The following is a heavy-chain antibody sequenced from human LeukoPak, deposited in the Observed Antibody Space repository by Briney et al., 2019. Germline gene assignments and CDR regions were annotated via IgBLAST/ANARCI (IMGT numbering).Heavy chain of an antibody. CDR3: ARGGYYDSSGYYYFDY. CDR2: IYHSGST. D-gene: IGHD3-22*01. V-gene: IGHV4-30-2*01. CDR1: GGSISSGGYY. J-gene: IGHJ4*02. Sequence: SETLSLTCTVSGGSISSGGYYWSWIRQPPGKGLEWIGYIYHSGSTYYNPSLKSRVTISVDTSMNQLYLKLTSVTAADTAVYYCARGGYYDSSGYYYFDYWGQGTLVTVSS.